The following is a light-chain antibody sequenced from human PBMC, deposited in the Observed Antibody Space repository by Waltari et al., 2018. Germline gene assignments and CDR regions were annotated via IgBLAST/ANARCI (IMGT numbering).Light chain of an antibody. Sequence: DIVMTQSPDSLAVSLGERATINCKSSQSVLYSSNNKKYLARYQQKPGQPPKLLIYWASTRESGVPDRFSGSGSGTDFTLSISSLQAEDVAVYYCQQYYTSPYTFGQGTKLEIK. CDR3: QQYYTSPYT. CDR2: WAS. V-gene: IGKV4-1*01. J-gene: IGKJ2*01. CDR1: QSVLYSSNNKKY.